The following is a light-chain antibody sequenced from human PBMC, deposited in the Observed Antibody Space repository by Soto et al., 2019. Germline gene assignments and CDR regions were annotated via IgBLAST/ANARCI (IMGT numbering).Light chain of an antibody. Sequence: EIVLTQSPATLSLSPGERATLSCRASQSINRHLAWYRQKPGQAPRLLIYDASNMATGIPARCSGSGSGTDLTGTIGSLETEDFGVYDCQQCSNWPPVTFVGGTKVEIK. J-gene: IGKJ4*01. CDR1: QSINRH. V-gene: IGKV3-11*01. CDR2: DAS. CDR3: QQCSNWPPVT.